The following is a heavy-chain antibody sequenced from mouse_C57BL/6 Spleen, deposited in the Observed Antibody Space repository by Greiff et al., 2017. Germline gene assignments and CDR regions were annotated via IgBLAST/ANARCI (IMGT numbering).Heavy chain of an antibody. D-gene: IGHD1-1*01. CDR1: GIDFSRYW. CDR2: INPASSTI. CDR3: ASRHYYGSGPWYFDV. Sequence: EVMLVESGGGLVQPGGSLKLSCAASGIDFSRYWMSWVRRAPGKGLEWIGEINPASSTINYAPSLKDKFIISRDNAKNTLYLQMSKVRSEDTALYYCASRHYYGSGPWYFDVWGTGTTVTVSS. V-gene: IGHV4-1*01. J-gene: IGHJ1*03.